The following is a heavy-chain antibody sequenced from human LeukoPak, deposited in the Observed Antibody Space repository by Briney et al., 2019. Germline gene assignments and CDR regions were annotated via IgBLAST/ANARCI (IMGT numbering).Heavy chain of an antibody. CDR3: AAVRGVMGY. D-gene: IGHD3-10*02. V-gene: IGHV3-72*01. J-gene: IGHJ4*02. CDR2: VRDKVDGYTT. CDR1: GFTFSDHH. Sequence: GGFLRLSCAASGFTFSDHHMDWVRQAPGKGLEWVGRVRDKVDGYTTEYAASVKGRFTISRDDSRSLLYLQMNSLKTEDTAVYYCAAVRGVMGYWGQGTLVTVSS.